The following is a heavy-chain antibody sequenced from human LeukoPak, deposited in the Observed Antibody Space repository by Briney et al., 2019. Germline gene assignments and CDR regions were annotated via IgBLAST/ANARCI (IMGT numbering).Heavy chain of an antibody. Sequence: GGSLRLSCAASGFTFSSYWMSWVRQAPGKGLEWVANIKQDGSEKYYVDSVKGRFTISRDNAKNSLYLQMNGLRAEDTAVYCCARVEVVPAAIRYFDYWGQGTLVTVSS. CDR3: ARVEVVPAAIRYFDY. CDR1: GFTFSSYW. CDR2: IKQDGSEK. J-gene: IGHJ4*02. V-gene: IGHV3-7*01. D-gene: IGHD2-2*02.